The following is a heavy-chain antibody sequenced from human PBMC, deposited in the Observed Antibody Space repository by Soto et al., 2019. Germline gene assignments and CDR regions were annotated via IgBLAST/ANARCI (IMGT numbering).Heavy chain of an antibody. J-gene: IGHJ4*02. CDR2: INAGNGNT. CDR3: ARGMGLYYFDY. V-gene: IGHV1-3*01. D-gene: IGHD3-16*01. CDR1: GNTFTSYA. Sequence: ASVKVSCKASGNTFTSYAMHWVRQAPGQRLEWMGWINAGNGNTKYSQKFQGRVTITRDTSASTAYMELSSLRSEDTALYYCARGMGLYYFDYWGQGTLVTAPQ.